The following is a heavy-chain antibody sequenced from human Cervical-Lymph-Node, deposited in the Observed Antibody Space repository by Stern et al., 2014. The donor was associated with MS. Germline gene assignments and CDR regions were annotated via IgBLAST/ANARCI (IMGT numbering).Heavy chain of an antibody. CDR3: ARHCSSSSCYRYYGMDV. D-gene: IGHD2-2*01. Sequence: EQLVQSGGGLLKPGGSLRLSCAASGFTSSSYGMHWVRQAPGKGLEWVSSISSSGSNKYYADSVKGRLTISRDNAKNSLYLQMNSLRAEDTGIYYCARHCSSSSCYRYYGMDVWGQGTTVTVSS. CDR2: ISSSGSNK. CDR1: GFTSSSYG. J-gene: IGHJ6*02. V-gene: IGHV3-21*01.